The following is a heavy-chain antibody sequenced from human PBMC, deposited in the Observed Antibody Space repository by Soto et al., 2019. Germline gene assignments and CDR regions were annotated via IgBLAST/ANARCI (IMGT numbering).Heavy chain of an antibody. CDR1: GGSISSGDYY. J-gene: IGHJ4*02. CDR3: ARDGDYSGYDYGDY. V-gene: IGHV4-30-4*01. CDR2: IYYSGST. D-gene: IGHD5-12*01. Sequence: SEALSLTCTVSGGSISSGDYYWSWIRQPPGKGLEWIGYIYYSGSTYYNPSLKSRVTISVDTSKNQFSLKLSSVTAADTAVYYCARDGDYSGYDYGDYWGQGTLVTVSS.